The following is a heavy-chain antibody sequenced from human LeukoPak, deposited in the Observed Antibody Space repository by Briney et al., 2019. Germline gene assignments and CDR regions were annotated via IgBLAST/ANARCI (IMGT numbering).Heavy chain of an antibody. CDR1: GFTVSSNY. CDR2: IYSGGGT. V-gene: IGHV3-66*01. D-gene: IGHD2-8*02. Sequence: GGSLRLSCAASGFTVSSNYMTWVRQAPGKGPEWVSLIYSGGGTSYADSVRGRFTISRDNSKNTLYLQMNSLRAEGTAVYYCARIDTVADAFDIWGQGTLVTVSS. J-gene: IGHJ3*02. CDR3: ARIDTVADAFDI.